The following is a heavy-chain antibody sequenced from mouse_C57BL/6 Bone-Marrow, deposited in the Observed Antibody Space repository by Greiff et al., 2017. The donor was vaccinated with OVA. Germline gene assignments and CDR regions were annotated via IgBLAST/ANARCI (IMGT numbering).Heavy chain of an antibody. CDR3: ASYGPWFAY. CDR2: ISDGGSYT. V-gene: IGHV5-4*01. Sequence: EVQRVESGGGLVKPGGSLKLSCAASGFTFSSYAMSWVRQTPEKRLEWVATISDGGSYTYYPDNVKGRFTISRDNAKNNLYLQMSHLKSEDTAMYYCASYGPWFAYWGQGTLVTVSA. CDR1: GFTFSSYA. D-gene: IGHD1-1*02. J-gene: IGHJ3*01.